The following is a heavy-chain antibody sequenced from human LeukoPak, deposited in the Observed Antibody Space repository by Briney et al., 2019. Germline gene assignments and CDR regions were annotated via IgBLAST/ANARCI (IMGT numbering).Heavy chain of an antibody. J-gene: IGHJ3*02. Sequence: PGRSLRLSCAVSGFTFRSYGMNWVRQAPGKGLEWVSYISSTGSMIYYADPVKGRFTISRDNAKNSLYLQMNSLRAEDTSVYYCARELKGRSDAFDIWGQGTMVTVSS. CDR1: GFTFRSYG. D-gene: IGHD3-10*01. CDR3: ARELKGRSDAFDI. CDR2: ISSTGSMI. V-gene: IGHV3-48*03.